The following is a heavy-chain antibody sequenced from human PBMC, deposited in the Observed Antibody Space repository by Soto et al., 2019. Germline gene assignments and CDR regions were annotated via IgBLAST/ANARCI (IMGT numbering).Heavy chain of an antibody. D-gene: IGHD1-26*01. Sequence: QLQLQESGPGLVKPSETLSLTCTVSGGSISSSSYYWGWIRQPPGKGLEWIGSIYYSGSTYYNPSLKSRVTISVDTSKNEFSVKLSSVTAADTAVYYCARHLSSTTLITPNWFDPWGQGTLVTVSS. CDR2: IYYSGST. V-gene: IGHV4-39*01. J-gene: IGHJ5*02. CDR1: GGSISSSSYY. CDR3: ARHLSSTTLITPNWFDP.